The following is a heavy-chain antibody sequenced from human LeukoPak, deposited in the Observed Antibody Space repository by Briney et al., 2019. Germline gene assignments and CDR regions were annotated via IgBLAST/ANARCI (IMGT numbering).Heavy chain of an antibody. Sequence: SETLSLTCTVSGGSISSYYWSWIRQPPGKGLEWIGYIYYSGSTNYNPSLKSRVTISVDTSKNQFSLKLSSVTAADTAVYYCARGMDTAMAHDAFDIWGQGTMVTVS. D-gene: IGHD5-18*01. CDR3: ARGMDTAMAHDAFDI. V-gene: IGHV4-59*01. J-gene: IGHJ3*02. CDR2: IYYSGST. CDR1: GGSISSYY.